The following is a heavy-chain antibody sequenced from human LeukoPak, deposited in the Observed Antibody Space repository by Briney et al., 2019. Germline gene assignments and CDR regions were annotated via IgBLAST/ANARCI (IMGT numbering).Heavy chain of an antibody. CDR2: ISGDGYGT. J-gene: IGHJ4*02. CDR1: GFTFADYA. Sequence: PGGSLRLSCAASGFTFADYAMHWVRQAPGKGLEWVSLISGDGYGTYYADSVKGRFTISRDNTENSLYLQMNSLRTEDTAFYYCAKDTTPLGGYSGYGHYWRQGTLVTVSS. CDR3: AKDTTPLGGYSGYGHY. D-gene: IGHD5-12*01. V-gene: IGHV3-43*02.